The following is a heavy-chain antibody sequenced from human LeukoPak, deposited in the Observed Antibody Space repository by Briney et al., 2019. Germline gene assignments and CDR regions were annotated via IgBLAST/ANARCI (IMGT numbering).Heavy chain of an antibody. D-gene: IGHD6-13*01. CDR3: AKGDSGSSVIDY. J-gene: IGHJ4*02. V-gene: IGHV3-23*01. CDR1: GFTFSSYA. Sequence: GGSLRLSCAASGFTFSSYAMSWVRQAPGKGLEWVSAISSSGGRTHYADSVKGRFTISRDNPKKTLYLQMNSLRAEDTAVYYCAKGDSGSSVIDYWGQGTLVTVSS. CDR2: ISSSGGRT.